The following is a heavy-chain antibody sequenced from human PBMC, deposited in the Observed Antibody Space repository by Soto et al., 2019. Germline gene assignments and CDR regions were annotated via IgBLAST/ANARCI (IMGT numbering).Heavy chain of an antibody. D-gene: IGHD6-6*01. J-gene: IGHJ4*02. CDR3: ASVSGSSSPILYY. CDR2: IYHSGST. V-gene: IGHV4-30-2*01. CDR1: GGSISSGGYS. Sequence: QLQLQESGSGLVKPSQTLSLTCAVSGGSISSGGYSWSWIRQPPGKGLEWIGYIYHSGSTYYNPSLQRRITISVDRSNHHFSLKLRSVTAADTAVYYCASVSGSSSPILYYWGQGTLGTVSS.